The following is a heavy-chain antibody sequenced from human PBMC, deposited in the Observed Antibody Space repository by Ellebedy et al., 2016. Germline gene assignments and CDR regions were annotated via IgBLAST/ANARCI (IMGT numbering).Heavy chain of an antibody. D-gene: IGHD6-19*01. V-gene: IGHV4-38-2*02. CDR1: AYSISSHYY. J-gene: IGHJ6*02. CDR2: VYHNGIT. Sequence: SETLSLTXTVSAYSISSHYYWGWIRQPPGKGLEWIGTVYHNGITYYSPSLRSRVTISVDTSTNHLFLEVRSVTAADTAIYYCARAAYSGGWPYGLDVWGPGTTVTVS. CDR3: ARAAYSGGWPYGLDV.